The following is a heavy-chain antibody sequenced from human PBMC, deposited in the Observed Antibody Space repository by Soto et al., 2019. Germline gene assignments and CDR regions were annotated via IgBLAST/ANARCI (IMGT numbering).Heavy chain of an antibody. CDR1: GFTFSGSA. CDR2: IRSKANSYAT. V-gene: IGHV3-73*01. CDR3: TNAKSIAARRGIYYFDY. J-gene: IGHJ4*02. D-gene: IGHD6-6*01. Sequence: GGSLRLSCAASGFTFSGSAMHWVRQASGKGLEWVGCIRSKANSYATAYAASVKGRFTISRDDSKNTAYLQMNSLKTEDTAVYYCTNAKSIAARRGIYYFDYWGQGTLVTVSS.